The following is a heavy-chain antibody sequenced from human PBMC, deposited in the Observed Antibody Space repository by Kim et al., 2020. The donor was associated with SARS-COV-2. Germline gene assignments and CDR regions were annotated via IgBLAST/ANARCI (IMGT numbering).Heavy chain of an antibody. CDR3: ARVGSGGNHFDY. CDR2: ISSSSSYI. J-gene: IGHJ4*02. Sequence: GGSLRLSCAASGFTFSSYSMNWVRQAPGKGLEWVSSISSSSSYIYYADSVKGRFTISRDNAKNSLYLQMNSLRAEDTAVYYCARVGSGGNHFDYWGQGTLVTVSS. V-gene: IGHV3-21*01. D-gene: IGHD6-19*01. CDR1: GFTFSSYS.